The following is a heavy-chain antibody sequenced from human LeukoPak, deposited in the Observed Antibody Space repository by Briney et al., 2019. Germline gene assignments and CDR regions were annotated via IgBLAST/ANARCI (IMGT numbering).Heavy chain of an antibody. Sequence: PGGSLRLSCTGSGFSLWTYWMRWGPHVSGERVGWVSRISGDESVTNYADSVQGRFTISRDKAENILYLQINNLRSEDTAVYYCARYSSSSGGASYYLDYWGHGTLVTVSS. CDR2: ISGDESVT. V-gene: IGHV3-74*01. CDR3: ARYSSSSGGASYYLDY. J-gene: IGHJ4*01. D-gene: IGHD6-6*01. CDR1: GFSLWTYW.